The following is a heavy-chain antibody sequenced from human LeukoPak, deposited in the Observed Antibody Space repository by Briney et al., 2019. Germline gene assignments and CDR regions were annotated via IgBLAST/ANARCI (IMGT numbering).Heavy chain of an antibody. CDR2: ISSGGSIQ. J-gene: IGHJ4*02. V-gene: IGHV3-30*01. D-gene: IGHD3-10*01. CDR3: ARDSTYYYESGCSGPHYFDN. Sequence: AGGSLRLSCAASGFTFSNYAIHWVRQAPGKGLEWVSFISSGGSIQYYADSVKGRFTISSDNSKNTLYLQLNSLRGEDTAIYYCARDSTYYYESGCSGPHYFDNWGQGTLVTVSS. CDR1: GFTFSNYA.